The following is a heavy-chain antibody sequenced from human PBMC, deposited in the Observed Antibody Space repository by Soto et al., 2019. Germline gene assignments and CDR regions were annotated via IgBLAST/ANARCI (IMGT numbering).Heavy chain of an antibody. CDR1: GGSISNGAYY. V-gene: IGHV4-31*03. D-gene: IGHD3-9*01. CDR2: MHYSGTT. Sequence: SETLSLTCTVSGGSISNGAYYWSWIRQHPGKGLEWIVYMHYSGTTYYNPSLRSRVTISVDTSKNQFSLKLSSVTAADTAVYYCARARHDILTGWDYYYGMDVWGQGTTVTVSS. CDR3: ARARHDILTGWDYYYGMDV. J-gene: IGHJ6*02.